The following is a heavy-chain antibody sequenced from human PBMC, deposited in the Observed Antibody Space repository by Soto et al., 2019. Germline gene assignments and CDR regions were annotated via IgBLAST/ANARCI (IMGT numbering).Heavy chain of an antibody. D-gene: IGHD5-18*01. Sequence: PGGSLRLSCVASGITFGSRAMSWVRQAPGKGLEWVAAMSGSGSSTYYADSVKGRFTISRDNFKNTLYLQMKSLRAEDTAVYYCAKRPPEGQLWSHYLDFWGQGTLVTVSS. CDR1: GITFGSRA. J-gene: IGHJ4*02. V-gene: IGHV3-23*01. CDR2: MSGSGSST. CDR3: AKRPPEGQLWSHYLDF.